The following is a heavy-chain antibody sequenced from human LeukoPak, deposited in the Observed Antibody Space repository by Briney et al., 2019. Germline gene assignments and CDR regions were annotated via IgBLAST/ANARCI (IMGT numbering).Heavy chain of an antibody. D-gene: IGHD5-12*01. V-gene: IGHV3-23*01. CDR3: ARWIYYFDS. CDR2: ISAGGDTT. CDR1: GFTFSSYA. Sequence: PGGSLRLSCAASGFTFSSYAINWGRQAPGKGLEWVSAISAGGDTTLYADSVKGRFTISRDNSRNTLYLQMNNLRAEDTAIYHCARWIYYFDSWGQGTLVTVSS. J-gene: IGHJ4*02.